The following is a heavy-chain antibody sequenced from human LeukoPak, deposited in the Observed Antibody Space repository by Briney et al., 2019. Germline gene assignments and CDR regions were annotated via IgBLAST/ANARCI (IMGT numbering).Heavy chain of an antibody. D-gene: IGHD6-19*01. V-gene: IGHV3-48*02. CDR1: GFTFSSYS. J-gene: IGHJ4*02. CDR2: ITTGSTI. Sequence: PGGSLRLSCAASGFTFSSYSMNWVRQPLGKGLEWVSYITTGSTIYYADSVKGRFTISRDYVRNSLYLQMNSLRDGDTAVYYCAREDSSGWYNYFDYWGQGTLVTVSS. CDR3: AREDSSGWYNYFDY.